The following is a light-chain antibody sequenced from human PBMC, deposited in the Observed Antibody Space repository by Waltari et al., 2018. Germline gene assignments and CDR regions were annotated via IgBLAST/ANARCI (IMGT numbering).Light chain of an antibody. CDR3: SSQSSNDVVL. CDR1: SNDVGGYNS. Sequence: QSALTQPASVSGSPGQSVTIFCAGTSNDVGGYNSVSWYQEHPSQAPRVIIYDVSGRPSGVSHRFSGPKSGNTASLTSSGLQAEDEADYYCSSQSSNDVVLFGGGTKLTVL. CDR2: DVS. J-gene: IGLJ2*01. V-gene: IGLV2-14*01.